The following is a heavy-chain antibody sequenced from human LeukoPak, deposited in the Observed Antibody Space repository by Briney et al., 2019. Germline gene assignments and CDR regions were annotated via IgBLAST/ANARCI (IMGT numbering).Heavy chain of an antibody. D-gene: IGHD2-2*01. CDR1: GGSIYSSESF. Sequence: PSETLSLTCSVSGGSIYSSESFWGWIRQTPGTGLEWIATISHTGTTYYNPSLKSRVTISIERSKNHFSLNLNSLTAADTAVYYCARVYSSTHNWFDTWGQGTQVTVSS. J-gene: IGHJ5*02. V-gene: IGHV4-39*07. CDR2: ISHTGTT. CDR3: ARVYSSTHNWFDT.